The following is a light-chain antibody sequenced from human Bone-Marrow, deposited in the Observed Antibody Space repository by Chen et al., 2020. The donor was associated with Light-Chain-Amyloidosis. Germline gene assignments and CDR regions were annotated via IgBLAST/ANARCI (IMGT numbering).Light chain of an antibody. CDR1: ILAKKY. Sequence: SFELTQPSSVSVSPGQTARITCSGDILAKKYARWFQQRPGQAPMFLILKDTERPSGNPARFSGSSSGTTVTVTISGAQIDDEGDYYCYSATDNYYVFGGGTKLTVL. V-gene: IGLV3-27*01. CDR3: YSATDNYYV. CDR2: KDT. J-gene: IGLJ3*02.